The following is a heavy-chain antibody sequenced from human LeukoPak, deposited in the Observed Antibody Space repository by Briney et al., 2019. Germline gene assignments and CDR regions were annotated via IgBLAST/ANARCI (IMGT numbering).Heavy chain of an antibody. CDR2: IYSSGTT. J-gene: IGHJ6*02. D-gene: IGHD6-25*01. CDR1: GGSISNYY. Sequence: SETLSPTCNVSGGSISNYYWTWIRQPAGKGLEWIGRIYSSGTTTYNPSLKSRVAMSVDTSRNQFSLKLNSVTAADTAVYYCARVSPIAAAGSSYYYAIDVWGQGTTVTVSS. CDR3: ARVSPIAAAGSSYYYAIDV. V-gene: IGHV4-4*07.